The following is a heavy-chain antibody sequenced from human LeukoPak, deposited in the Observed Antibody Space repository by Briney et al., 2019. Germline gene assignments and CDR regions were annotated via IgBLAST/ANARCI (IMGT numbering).Heavy chain of an antibody. J-gene: IGHJ4*02. CDR3: ARPIAAAGNSRDY. CDR2: ISAYNGNT. D-gene: IGHD6-13*01. Sequence: ASVKVSCKASGYTFTGYYMHWVRQAPGQGLEWMGWISAYNGNTNYAQKLQGRVTMTRDTSIGTAYMELSRLRSDDTAVYYCARPIAAAGNSRDYWGQGTLVTVSS. CDR1: GYTFTGYY. V-gene: IGHV1-2*02.